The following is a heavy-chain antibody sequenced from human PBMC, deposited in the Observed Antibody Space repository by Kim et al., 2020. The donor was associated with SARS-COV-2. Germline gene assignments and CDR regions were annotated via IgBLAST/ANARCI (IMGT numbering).Heavy chain of an antibody. Sequence: GGSLRLSCTASGFTFGDYAMSWVRQAPGKGLEWVGIISSNAYGGTTVYVAYVKGRITINRDDTKRNAYLQMNSLKTEDTAVYYCTFPPSDYVWGSYRVAEYFQHWGQGTLVAVSS. D-gene: IGHD3-16*02. V-gene: IGHV3-49*04. CDR2: ISSNAYGGTT. CDR3: TFPPSDYVWGSYRVAEYFQH. J-gene: IGHJ1*01. CDR1: GFTFGDYA.